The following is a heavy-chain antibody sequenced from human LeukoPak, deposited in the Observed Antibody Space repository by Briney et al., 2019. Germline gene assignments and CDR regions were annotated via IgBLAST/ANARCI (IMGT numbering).Heavy chain of an antibody. D-gene: IGHD1-26*01. J-gene: IGHJ3*02. CDR1: GYTFISYW. CDR3: VRHRIVGATTMVDDFDI. V-gene: IGHV5-51*01. Sequence: GESLKISCKASGYTFISYWIGWVRQMPGRGLEYMGIVFPGDSDTRYSPSFQDQVTISADKSISTAYLQWSSLKASDTAMYYCVRHRIVGATTMVDDFDIWGQGTMVTVSS. CDR2: VFPGDSDT.